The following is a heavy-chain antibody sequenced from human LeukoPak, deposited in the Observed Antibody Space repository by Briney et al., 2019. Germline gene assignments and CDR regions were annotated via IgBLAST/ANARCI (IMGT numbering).Heavy chain of an antibody. V-gene: IGHV3-23*01. CDR1: GFTFSSYA. CDR2: ISGSGGST. J-gene: IGHJ3*02. CDR3: ACDSSGSGAFDI. Sequence: GGSLRLSCAASGFTFSSYAMSWVRQAPGKGLEWVSAISGSGGSTYYADSVKGRFTISRDNSKNTLYLQMNSLRAEDTAVYYCACDSSGSGAFDIWGQGTMVTVSS. D-gene: IGHD3-22*01.